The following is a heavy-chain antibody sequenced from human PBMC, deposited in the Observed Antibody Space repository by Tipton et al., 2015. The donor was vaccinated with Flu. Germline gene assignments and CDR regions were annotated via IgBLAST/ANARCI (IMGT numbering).Heavy chain of an antibody. J-gene: IGHJ4*02. Sequence: LRLSCAVYGGSFSGYYWSWIRQPPGKGLEWIGEINHSGNINYNPSLKSRVTISVDPSKNQFSLTLTSVTAADTALYYCARAAGSPYYFDYWGQGTKVTVSS. D-gene: IGHD1-26*01. CDR2: INHSGNI. V-gene: IGHV4-34*01. CDR1: GGSFSGYY. CDR3: ARAAGSPYYFDY.